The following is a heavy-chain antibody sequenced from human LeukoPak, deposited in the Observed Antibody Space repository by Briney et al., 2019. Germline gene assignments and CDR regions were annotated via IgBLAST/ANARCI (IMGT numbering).Heavy chain of an antibody. CDR3: AIGWGIYAFDI. V-gene: IGHV1-8*01. CDR1: GYPFTSYE. J-gene: IGHJ3*02. D-gene: IGHD3-16*01. CDR2: MNPNSGNT. Sequence: ASVKVSCKASGYPFTSYEINWVRQATGQGLEWMGWMNPNSGNTGYAQKFQGRVTMTRNTSISTAYMELSSLRSEDTAVYYCAIGWGIYAFDIWGQGTMVTVSS.